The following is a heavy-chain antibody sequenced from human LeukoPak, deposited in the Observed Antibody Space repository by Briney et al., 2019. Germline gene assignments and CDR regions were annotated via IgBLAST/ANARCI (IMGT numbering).Heavy chain of an antibody. CDR2: INNSGTDT. CDR3: AAVVNTGRAEHY. CDR1: GFTFSSYA. V-gene: IGHV3-23*01. Sequence: TGGSLRLSCAASGFTFSSYAMTWVRQAPGKGLEWVSSINNSGTDTYYEDSVKGRFTISRDNSKNTLFLHINSLSAEDTAVYYCAAVVNTGRAEHYWGQGTLVTVSS. D-gene: IGHD2-15*01. J-gene: IGHJ4*02.